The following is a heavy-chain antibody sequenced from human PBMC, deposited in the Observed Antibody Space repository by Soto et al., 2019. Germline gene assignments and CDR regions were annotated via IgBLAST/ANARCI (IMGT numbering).Heavy chain of an antibody. Sequence: EVQLLESGGGFIHPGGSLRLSCAASGFSFSSFAMNWVRQAPGKGLEWVSIISGSADSTFYADSVKGRSTISRDNSKYILYLKINSLRAEDTAVYSCAKTRGAMIYAISVYGMDVWGQGTTVTVSS. J-gene: IGHJ6*02. V-gene: IGHV3-23*01. D-gene: IGHD2-8*01. CDR3: AKTRGAMIYAISVYGMDV. CDR1: GFSFSSFA. CDR2: ISGSADST.